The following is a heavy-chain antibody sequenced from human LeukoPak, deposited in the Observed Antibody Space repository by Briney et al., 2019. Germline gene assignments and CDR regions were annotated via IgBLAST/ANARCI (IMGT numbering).Heavy chain of an antibody. Sequence: GGSLRLSCAASGFTFSTHAMSWVRQAPGKGLEWVSDISASGGSTYYADSAKGRFTVSRDNSKNTLYLQMSSLRADDTAVYYCAKGPRQQLVTRFDNWGQGTLVTVSS. D-gene: IGHD6-13*01. CDR3: AKGPRQQLVTRFDN. V-gene: IGHV3-23*01. CDR1: GFTFSTHA. CDR2: ISASGGST. J-gene: IGHJ4*02.